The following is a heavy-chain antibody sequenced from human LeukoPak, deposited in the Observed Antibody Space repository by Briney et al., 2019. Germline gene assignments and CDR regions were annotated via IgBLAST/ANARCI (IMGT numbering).Heavy chain of an antibody. V-gene: IGHV4-34*01. CDR3: ARARYYYDSSGYYYFPISRYYFDY. CDR2: INHSGST. D-gene: IGHD3-22*01. Sequence: NPGGSLRLSCAASGFTFSSYWMHWVRQPPGKGLEWIGEINHSGSTNYNPSLKSRVTISVDTSKNQFSLKLSSVTAADTAVYYCARARYYYDSSGYYYFPISRYYFDYWGQGTLVTVSS. CDR1: GFTFSSYW. J-gene: IGHJ4*02.